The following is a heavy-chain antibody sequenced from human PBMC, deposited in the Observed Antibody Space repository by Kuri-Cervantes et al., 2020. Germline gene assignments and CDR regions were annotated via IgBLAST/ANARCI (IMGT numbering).Heavy chain of an antibody. D-gene: IGHD3-3*01. CDR3: AKDSYYDFWSGMDV. Sequence: LSLTCAASGFTFSSYGMHWVRQAPGKGLEWVAVISYDGSNKYYADSVKGRFTISRDNSKNTLYLQMNSLRAEDTAVYYCAKDSYYDFWSGMDVWGQGTTVTVSS. J-gene: IGHJ6*02. CDR1: GFTFSSYG. V-gene: IGHV3-30*18. CDR2: ISYDGSNK.